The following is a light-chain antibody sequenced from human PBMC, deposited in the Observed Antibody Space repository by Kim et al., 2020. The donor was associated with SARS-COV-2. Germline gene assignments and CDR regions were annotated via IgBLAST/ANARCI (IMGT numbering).Light chain of an antibody. Sequence: EIVMTQSPATLSVSPVERATLSCRASQSVSSNLAWYHQKPGQAPRLLIYGASTRATGIPARFSGSGSGTEFTLTISSLQSEDFAVYYCQQYNNWPRTFGQGTKVDIK. CDR3: QQYNNWPRT. CDR1: QSVSSN. J-gene: IGKJ1*01. CDR2: GAS. V-gene: IGKV3-15*01.